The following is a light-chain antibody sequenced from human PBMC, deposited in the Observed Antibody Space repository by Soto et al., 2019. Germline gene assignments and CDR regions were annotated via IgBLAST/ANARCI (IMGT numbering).Light chain of an antibody. J-gene: IGKJ3*01. CDR1: ESIGSY. Sequence: DIQMSQSPSSLSASVGDRVTITCRASESIGSYLTWYQQKPGRAPKLLIYAASRLQSGVPSRFSGSGSETDFTLTIRSLQSEDSATYYCQQSYSPPRTFGVGTKVDVK. CDR2: AAS. V-gene: IGKV1-39*01. CDR3: QQSYSPPRT.